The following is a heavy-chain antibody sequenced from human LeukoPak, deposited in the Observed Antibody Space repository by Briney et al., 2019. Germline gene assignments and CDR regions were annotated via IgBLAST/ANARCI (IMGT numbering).Heavy chain of an antibody. Sequence: SETLSLTCTVSGDSINSGSCYWSWIRQPAGKGLEWIGRIYSSGRTNYNPSLKSRVTISIDTSKNQFSLRLSSVTAADTAVYYCARDLGGRYSSENWFDPWGQGTLVTVSS. CDR3: ARDLGGRYSSENWFDP. V-gene: IGHV4-61*02. J-gene: IGHJ5*02. D-gene: IGHD1-26*01. CDR1: GDSINSGSCY. CDR2: IYSSGRT.